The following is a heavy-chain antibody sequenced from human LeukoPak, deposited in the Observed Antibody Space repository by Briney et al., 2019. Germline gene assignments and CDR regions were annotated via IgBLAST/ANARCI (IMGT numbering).Heavy chain of an antibody. D-gene: IGHD3-22*01. Sequence: PGGSLRLSCAASGFTFSSYGMHWVRQAPGKGLEWVAVIWYDGSNKYYADSVKGRFTISRDNSKNTLYLQMNSLRAEDTAVYYCAKDEGHYYYDRSGLDYWGQGTLVTVSS. CDR2: IWYDGSNK. CDR3: AKDEGHYYYDRSGLDY. J-gene: IGHJ4*02. V-gene: IGHV3-33*06. CDR1: GFTFSSYG.